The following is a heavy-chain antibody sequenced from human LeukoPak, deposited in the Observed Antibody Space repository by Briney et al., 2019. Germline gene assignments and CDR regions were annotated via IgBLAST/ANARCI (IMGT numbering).Heavy chain of an antibody. Sequence: SETLSPTCAVYGGSFSGYYWSWIRQPPGKGLEWIGEINHSGSTNYNPSLKSRVTISVDTSKNQFSLKLSSVTAADTAVYYCARGKGGYYYYYGMDVWGQGTTVTVSS. CDR3: ARGKGGYYYYYGMDV. V-gene: IGHV4-34*01. CDR1: GGSFSGYY. CDR2: INHSGST. J-gene: IGHJ6*02.